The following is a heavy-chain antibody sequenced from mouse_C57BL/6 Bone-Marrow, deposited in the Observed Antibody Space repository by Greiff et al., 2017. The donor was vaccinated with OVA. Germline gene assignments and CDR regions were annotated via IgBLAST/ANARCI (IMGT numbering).Heavy chain of an antibody. CDR2: ISSGGDYI. V-gene: IGHV5-9-1*02. Sequence: EVMLVESGAGLVKPGGSLKLSCAASGFTFSSYAMSWVRQTPEKRLEWVAYISSGGDYIYYADTVKGRFTISRDNARNTRYLQMSSLKSEDTAMYYCTRAYGKDFDYWGQGTTLTVSS. J-gene: IGHJ2*01. D-gene: IGHD1-2*01. CDR1: GFTFSSYA. CDR3: TRAYGKDFDY.